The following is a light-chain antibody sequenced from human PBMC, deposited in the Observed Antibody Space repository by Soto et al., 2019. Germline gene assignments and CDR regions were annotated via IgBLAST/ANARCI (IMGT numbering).Light chain of an antibody. CDR1: SSDVGSGNV. CDR2: EAF. CDR3: CSHAGSDTYV. J-gene: IGLJ1*01. V-gene: IGLV2-23*01. Sequence: QSALTQPASVSGSPGQSITISCTGTSSDVGSGNVVSWYQHYPGKAPQLMIYEAFQRPSGVSSRFSGSKSGNTASLTISGLQAEDEADYYCCSHAGSDTYVFGTGTKLTAL.